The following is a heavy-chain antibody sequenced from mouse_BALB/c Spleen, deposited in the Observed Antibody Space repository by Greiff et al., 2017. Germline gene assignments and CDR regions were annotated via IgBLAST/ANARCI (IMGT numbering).Heavy chain of an antibody. D-gene: IGHD2-1*01. CDR2: IWAGGST. J-gene: IGHJ4*01. V-gene: IGHV2-9*02. CDR1: GFSLTSYG. Sequence: QVQLQQSGPGLVAPSQSLSITCTVSGFSLTSYGVHWVRQPPGKGLEWLGVIWAGGSTNYNSALMSRLSISKDNSKSQVFLKMNSLQTDDTAMYYCARDDGNYTYAMDYWGQGTSVTVSS. CDR3: ARDDGNYTYAMDY.